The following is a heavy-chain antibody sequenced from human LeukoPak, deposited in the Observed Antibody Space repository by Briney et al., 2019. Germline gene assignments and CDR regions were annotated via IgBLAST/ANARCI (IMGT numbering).Heavy chain of an antibody. V-gene: IGHV4-4*09. CDR2: IYTSGST. Sequence: PSETLSLTCTVSGASISNYYWSWIRQPPGKGLEWIGYIYTSGSTNYNPSLKSRVTISADKSKNQFSLKLSSVTAADTAVYYCARHFEGSSHSYSDYWGQGTLVTVSS. CDR1: GASISNYY. J-gene: IGHJ4*02. CDR3: ARHFEGSSHSYSDY. D-gene: IGHD6-6*01.